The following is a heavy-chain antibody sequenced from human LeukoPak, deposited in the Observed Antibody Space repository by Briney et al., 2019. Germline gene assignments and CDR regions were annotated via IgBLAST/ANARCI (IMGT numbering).Heavy chain of an antibody. CDR1: GGSISSYY. CDR2: IYYSGST. V-gene: IGHV4-59*12. D-gene: IGHD3-22*01. J-gene: IGHJ3*02. Sequence: SETLSLTCTVSGGSISSYYWSWIRQSPGKGLEWIGYIYYSGSTNDNHSLKSRVTISVDTSKNQFSLKLSSVTAADTAVYYCAREYDSSGYYWAAFDIWGQGTMVTVSS. CDR3: AREYDSSGYYWAAFDI.